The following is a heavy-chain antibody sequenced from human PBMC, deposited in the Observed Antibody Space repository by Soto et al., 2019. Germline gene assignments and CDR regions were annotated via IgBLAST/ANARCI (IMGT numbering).Heavy chain of an antibody. CDR2: IYYSGST. CDR1: GGSVSSGNYY. J-gene: IGHJ6*02. D-gene: IGHD3-3*01. V-gene: IGHV4-61*01. Sequence: PSGTLSRTCTVSGGSVSSGNYYWSWIRQPPGKGLEWIGYIYYSGSTNYNPSLKSRVTISVDTSKNQFSLKLSSVTAADTAVYYCARDQPPPRLRFLDEEKGGDYYGMDVWGQVTTVTVS. CDR3: ARDQPPPRLRFLDEEKGGDYYGMDV.